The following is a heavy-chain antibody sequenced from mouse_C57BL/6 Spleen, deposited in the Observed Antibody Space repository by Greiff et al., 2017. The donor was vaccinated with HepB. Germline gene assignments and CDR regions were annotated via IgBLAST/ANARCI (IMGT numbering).Heavy chain of an antibody. CDR2: ISDGGSYT. CDR3: ARGDTAEPGFAY. CDR1: GFTFSSYA. Sequence: EVQLVESGGGLVKPGGSLKLSCAASGFTFSSYAMSWVRQTPEKRLEWVATISDGGSYTYYPDNVKGRFTISRDNAKNNLYLQMSHLKSEDTAMYYCARGDTAEPGFAYWGQGTLVTVSA. J-gene: IGHJ3*01. V-gene: IGHV5-4*01.